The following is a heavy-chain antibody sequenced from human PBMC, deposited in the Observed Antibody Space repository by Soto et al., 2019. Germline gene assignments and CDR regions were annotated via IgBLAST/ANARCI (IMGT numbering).Heavy chain of an antibody. J-gene: IGHJ4*02. CDR1: GLTFSNVW. Sequence: VQLVESGGGFVKPGGSLRLSCAASGLTFSNVWMNWVRQAPGKGLEWVGNIKSKTDGGTTDYAAPVKGRFTISRVDSQNTLELQMNSLKSDDTGVYYCTTDLWPYFQSDYWGQGTLVTVSP. V-gene: IGHV3-15*07. CDR3: TTDLWPYFQSDY. D-gene: IGHD3-10*01. CDR2: IKSKTDGGTT.